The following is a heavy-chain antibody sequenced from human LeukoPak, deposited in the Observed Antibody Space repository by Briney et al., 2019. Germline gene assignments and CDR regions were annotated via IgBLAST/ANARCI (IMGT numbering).Heavy chain of an antibody. V-gene: IGHV1-46*01. CDR1: GYIFTSYY. Sequence: GASVKVSCKASGYIFTSYYMHWVRQAPGQGLEWMGIINPSGGSTSYAQKFQGRATMTRDMSTSTVYMELSSLRSEDTAVYYCARVGGDYWGQGTLVTVSS. D-gene: IGHD1-26*01. CDR3: ARVGGDY. CDR2: INPSGGST. J-gene: IGHJ4*02.